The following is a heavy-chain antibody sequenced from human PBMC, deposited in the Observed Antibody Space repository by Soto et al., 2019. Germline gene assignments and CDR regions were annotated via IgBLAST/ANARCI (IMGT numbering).Heavy chain of an antibody. CDR2: IIPIFGTA. J-gene: IGHJ5*02. D-gene: IGHD3-22*01. Sequence: QVQLVQSGAEVKKPGSSVKVSCKASGGTFSSYAITWVRQAPGQGLEWMGGIIPIFGTANYAQKFQGRVTITAYESTSTAYMELSSLRSEDTALYYCARDRGPSSGYYPDWFDPWGQGTLVTVSS. CDR1: GGTFSSYA. CDR3: ARDRGPSSGYYPDWFDP. V-gene: IGHV1-69*12.